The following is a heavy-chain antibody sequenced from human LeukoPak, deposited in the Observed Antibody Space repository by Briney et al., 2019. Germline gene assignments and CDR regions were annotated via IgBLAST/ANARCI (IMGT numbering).Heavy chain of an antibody. CDR1: GGSISSYY. Sequence: SETLSLTCTVSGGSISSYYWSWIRQSPEKGLEWIGHIFYSGSTNYNPSLKSRVTISVDTSKNQFSLKLSFVTAADTAVYYCARSSSWPEYFQHWGQGTLVTVSS. J-gene: IGHJ1*01. V-gene: IGHV4-59*12. D-gene: IGHD6-13*01. CDR3: ARSSSWPEYFQH. CDR2: IFYSGST.